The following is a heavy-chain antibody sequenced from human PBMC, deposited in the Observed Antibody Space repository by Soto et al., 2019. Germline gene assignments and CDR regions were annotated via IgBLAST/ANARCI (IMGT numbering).Heavy chain of an antibody. CDR2: ISPDGSTT. CDR1: GFTFSNYW. D-gene: IGHD2-21*01. V-gene: IGHV3-74*01. CDR3: ARRGVAGALDV. Sequence: GESLKISCTASGFTFSNYWMQWVRQAPGKGLVWVSHISPDGSTTSHADSVKGRFTISRDNAKNTLYLQTNSLRAEDTAVYYCARRGVAGALDVWGQGTTVTVSS. J-gene: IGHJ6*02.